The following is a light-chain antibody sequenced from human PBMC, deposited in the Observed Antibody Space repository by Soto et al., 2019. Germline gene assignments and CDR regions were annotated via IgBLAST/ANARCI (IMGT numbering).Light chain of an antibody. CDR1: QSISNF. V-gene: IGKV1-39*01. CDR3: QQSYSIPLT. Sequence: DNQMTQSPSSLSASVGDRVTITCRTSQSISNFLNWYQQKPGKAPKLLISAASILQSGVPSRFSGSGSGTDFTLTIDSLQREDCATYYCQQSYSIPLTFGGGTKVEIK. J-gene: IGKJ4*01. CDR2: AAS.